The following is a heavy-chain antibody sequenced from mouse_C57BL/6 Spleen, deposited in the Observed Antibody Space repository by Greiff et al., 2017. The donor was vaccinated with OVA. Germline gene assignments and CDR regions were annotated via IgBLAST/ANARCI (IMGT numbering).Heavy chain of an antibody. J-gene: IGHJ4*01. D-gene: IGHD2-3*01. CDR1: GYTFTSYW. CDR2: IYTGSGST. V-gene: IGHV1-55*01. CDR3: ARYDGYPYYAMDY. Sequence: VQLQQPGAELVKPGASVKMSCKASGYTFTSYWITWVKQRPGQGLEWIGDIYTGSGSTNYNETFKSKATLTVDKSYSTAYMQLSSLTSEYSAVYYCARYDGYPYYAMDYWGQGTSVTVSS.